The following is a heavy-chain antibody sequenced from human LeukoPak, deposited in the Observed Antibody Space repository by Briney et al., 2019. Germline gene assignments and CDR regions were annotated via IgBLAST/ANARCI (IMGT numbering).Heavy chain of an antibody. J-gene: IGHJ4*02. CDR3: ARDGILGSHDY. V-gene: IGHV3-74*01. CDR2: INSDGSST. Sequence: GGSLRLSCAASGFTFSSYWMHWVRQAPGKGLVWVSRINSDGSSTSYADSVKGRFTISRDNAKNTLSLQMHSLRAEDTAVYYCARDGILGSHDYWGQGTLVTVSS. D-gene: IGHD3-3*02. CDR1: GFTFSSYW.